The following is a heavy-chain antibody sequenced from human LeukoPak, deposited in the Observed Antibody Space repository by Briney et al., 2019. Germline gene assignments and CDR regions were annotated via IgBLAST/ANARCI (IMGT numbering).Heavy chain of an antibody. D-gene: IGHD3-22*01. Sequence: GGSLRLSCAASGFTFSSYWMSWVRQAPGKGLEWVANIKQDGSEKYYVDSVKGRFTISRDNAKNSLYLQMNSLRAEDTAVYYCARGLYYYDSSGYYYGRGDDAFDIWGQGTMVTVSS. CDR3: ARGLYYYDSSGYYYGRGDDAFDI. V-gene: IGHV3-7*03. J-gene: IGHJ3*02. CDR2: IKQDGSEK. CDR1: GFTFSSYW.